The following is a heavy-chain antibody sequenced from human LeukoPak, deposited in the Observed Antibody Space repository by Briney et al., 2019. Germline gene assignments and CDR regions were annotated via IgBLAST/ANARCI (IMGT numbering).Heavy chain of an antibody. CDR2: IRYDGSNK. CDR1: GFTFSSYG. Sequence: GGSLRLSCAASGFTFSSYGMHWVRQAPGKGLEWVAFIRYDGSNKYYVDSVKGRFTISRDNSKNTLYLQMNSLRAEDTAVYYCARSYGSGSSYYFDYWGQGTLVTVSS. V-gene: IGHV3-30*02. D-gene: IGHD3-10*01. J-gene: IGHJ4*02. CDR3: ARSYGSGSSYYFDY.